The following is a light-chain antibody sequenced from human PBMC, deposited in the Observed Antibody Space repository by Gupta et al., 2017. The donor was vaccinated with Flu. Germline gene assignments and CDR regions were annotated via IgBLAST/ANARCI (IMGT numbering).Light chain of an antibody. CDR2: QDS. CDR1: KLGDKY. V-gene: IGLV3-1*01. J-gene: IGLJ2*01. Sequence: SYELTQPPSVSVSPGQPASINCSGDKLGDKYACWYQQKPGQSPVLVIYQDSKRPSGIPERFSGSNSGNTATLTISGTQAMDEADYYCQAWDSSTSVVFGGGTKLTVL. CDR3: QAWDSSTSVV.